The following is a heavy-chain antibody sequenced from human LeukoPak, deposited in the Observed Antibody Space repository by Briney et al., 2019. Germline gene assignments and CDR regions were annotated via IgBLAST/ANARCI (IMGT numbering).Heavy chain of an antibody. CDR2: IIPIFGTA. Sequence: GASVKVSCKASGGTFSSYAISWVRQAPGQGLEWMGGIIPIFGTANYAQKFQGRVTITADKSTSTAYMELSSLRSEDTAVYYCASVLVSQVFDYWGQGTLVTVSS. CDR1: GGTFSSYA. D-gene: IGHD2-21*01. V-gene: IGHV1-69*06. CDR3: ASVLVSQVFDY. J-gene: IGHJ4*02.